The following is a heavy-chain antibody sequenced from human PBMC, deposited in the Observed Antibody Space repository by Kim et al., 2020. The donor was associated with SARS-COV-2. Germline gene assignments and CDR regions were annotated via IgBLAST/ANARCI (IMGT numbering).Heavy chain of an antibody. D-gene: IGHD3-16*01. V-gene: IGHV3-23*01. CDR2: GGST. CDR3: ATLGTGMDV. J-gene: IGHJ6*02. Sequence: GGSTDHTDPGEGRFTIARDNSKTTLYLQMNSLSAEDTAVYYCATLGTGMDVWGQGTTVTVSS.